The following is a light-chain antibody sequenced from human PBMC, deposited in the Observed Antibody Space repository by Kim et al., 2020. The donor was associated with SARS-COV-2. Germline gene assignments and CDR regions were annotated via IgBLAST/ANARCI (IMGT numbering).Light chain of an antibody. CDR3: GAWDTRLNGVL. CDR2: LSN. V-gene: IGLV1-44*01. Sequence: GQRVSISCSGDSSSIGSNDVTWYQQLPGTAPKLLIYLSNERPSGVPDRFSGSRSDTSASLSSSGLQSVDEADYYCGAWDTRLNGVLFGGGTQLTVL. J-gene: IGLJ2*01. CDR1: SSSIGSND.